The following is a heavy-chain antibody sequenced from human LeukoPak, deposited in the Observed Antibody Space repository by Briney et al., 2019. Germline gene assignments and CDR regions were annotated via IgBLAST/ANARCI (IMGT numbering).Heavy chain of an antibody. D-gene: IGHD3-9*01. J-gene: IGHJ6*02. CDR1: GFIFSSYA. CDR3: ARGEYDLLTGVYDTYGIDV. CDR2: ISYDGSYK. V-gene: IGHV3-30-3*01. Sequence: PGRSLRLSCVASGFIFSSYALHWVRQAPGKGLEWVAVISYDGSYKYYADSVKGRFTISRDNSKNTLFLQMNSLRPEDTAVYYCARGEYDLLTGVYDTYGIDVWGQGTTVTVSS.